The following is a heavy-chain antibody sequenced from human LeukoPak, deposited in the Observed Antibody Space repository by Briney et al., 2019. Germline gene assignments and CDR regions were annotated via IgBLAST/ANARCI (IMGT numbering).Heavy chain of an antibody. V-gene: IGHV4-61*01. CDR3: AREPSSVAGTLFDY. D-gene: IGHD6-19*01. CDR2: IYYSGST. CDR1: GGSVSSGSYY. J-gene: IGHJ4*02. Sequence: PSETLSLTCTVSGGSVSSGSYYWSWIRQPPGKGLEWIGYIYYSGSTNYNPSLKSRVTISVDTSKNQFSLKLSSVTPEDTAVYYCAREPSSVAGTLFDYWGQGTLVTVSS.